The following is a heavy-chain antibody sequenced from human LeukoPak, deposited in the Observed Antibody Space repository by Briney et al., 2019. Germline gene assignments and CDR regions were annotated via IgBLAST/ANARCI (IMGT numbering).Heavy chain of an antibody. CDR3: AREQQWLVRPFDY. Sequence: PSETLSLTCAVYGGSFSGYYWSWIRQPPGKGLEWIGETNHSGSTNYNPSLKSRVTISVDTSKNQFSLKLSSVTAADTAVYYCAREQQWLVRPFDYWGQGTLVTVSS. CDR1: GGSFSGYY. V-gene: IGHV4-34*01. J-gene: IGHJ4*02. CDR2: TNHSGST. D-gene: IGHD6-19*01.